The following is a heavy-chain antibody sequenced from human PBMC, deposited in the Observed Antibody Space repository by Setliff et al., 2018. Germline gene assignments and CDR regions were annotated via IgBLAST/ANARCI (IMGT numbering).Heavy chain of an antibody. CDR1: GYTFNSYG. CDR3: ARGQGPRTVVAIPFDH. J-gene: IGHJ4*02. V-gene: IGHV1-18*01. Sequence: ASVKVSCKASGYTFNSYGITWVRQAPGQGLEWMGWVSCYDGNTRYARKIQGRATMTTDTSTTTAYMELRSLTSDDTAVYYCARGQGPRTVVAIPFDHWGQGTLVTVSS. CDR2: VSCYDGNT. D-gene: IGHD3-22*01.